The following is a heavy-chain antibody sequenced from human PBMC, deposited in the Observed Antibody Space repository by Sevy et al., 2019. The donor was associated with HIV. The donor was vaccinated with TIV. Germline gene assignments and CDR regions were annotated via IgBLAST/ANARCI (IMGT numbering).Heavy chain of an antibody. V-gene: IGHV3-23*01. J-gene: IGHJ4*02. CDR3: AKGYYYDSSGYYY. D-gene: IGHD3-22*01. Sequence: GGSLRLSCAASGFTFSSYAMSWVRQAPGKGLEWVPDITDSGGSTNYADSVKGRFAISRDSSKNTLYLQMNSLRAEDTAVYYCAKGYYYDSSGYYYWGQGTLVTVSS. CDR1: GFTFSSYA. CDR2: ITDSGGST.